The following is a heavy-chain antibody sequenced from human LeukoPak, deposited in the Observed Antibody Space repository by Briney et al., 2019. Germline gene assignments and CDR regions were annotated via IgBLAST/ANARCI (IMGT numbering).Heavy chain of an antibody. V-gene: IGHV5-51*01. Sequence: GESLKISCEGSGYSFTNYWIGWVRQTPGKGLEWMGVIYPDDSDTRYSPSFQGQVTISADKSIGTAYLQWSSLKASDTAMYYCAIGGDSSTSCYRCFNYWGQGTLVTVSS. CDR2: IYPDDSDT. CDR1: GYSFTNYW. CDR3: AIGGDSSTSCYRCFNY. D-gene: IGHD2-2*01. J-gene: IGHJ4*02.